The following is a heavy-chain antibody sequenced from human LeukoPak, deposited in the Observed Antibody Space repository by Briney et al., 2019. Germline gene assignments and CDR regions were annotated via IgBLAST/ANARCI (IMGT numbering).Heavy chain of an antibody. CDR3: ARALDV. J-gene: IGHJ6*04. Sequence: GGSLRLSCAASGFTFSSFWMHWVRQAPGKGLEWVATIKQDGSDKYYVDSVKGRFTISRDNAKNSLYLQMNNLRAEDTAVYYCARALDVWGKGTTVTVSS. CDR1: GFTFSSFW. CDR2: IKQDGSDK. V-gene: IGHV3-7*04.